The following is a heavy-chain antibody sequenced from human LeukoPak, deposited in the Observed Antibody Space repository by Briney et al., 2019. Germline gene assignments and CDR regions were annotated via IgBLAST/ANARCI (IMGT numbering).Heavy chain of an antibody. D-gene: IGHD3-22*01. Sequence: ASVKVSCNASGYTFTDYYMHWVRQAPGQGLEGMGWINPNIGGTNYAQKFQGRVTMTRDTSISTAYMELSRLRSDDTAVYYCARAGIWDYSDSSGYHNAAFDIWGQGTMVTVSS. J-gene: IGHJ3*02. V-gene: IGHV1-2*02. CDR1: GYTFTDYY. CDR3: ARAGIWDYSDSSGYHNAAFDI. CDR2: INPNIGGT.